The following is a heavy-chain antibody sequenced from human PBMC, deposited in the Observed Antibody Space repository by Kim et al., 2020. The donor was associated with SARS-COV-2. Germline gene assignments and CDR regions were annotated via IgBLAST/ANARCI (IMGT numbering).Heavy chain of an antibody. CDR2: IWYDGSNK. CDR3: ARDGKSITIFGVVIRSIYGMDV. J-gene: IGHJ6*02. D-gene: IGHD3-3*01. CDR1: GFTFSSYG. V-gene: IGHV3-33*08. Sequence: GGSLRLSCAASGFTFSSYGMHWVRQAPGKGLEWVAVIWYDGSNKYYADSVKGRFTISRDNSKNTLYLQMNSLRAEDTAVYYCARDGKSITIFGVVIRSIYGMDVWGQGTTVTVSS.